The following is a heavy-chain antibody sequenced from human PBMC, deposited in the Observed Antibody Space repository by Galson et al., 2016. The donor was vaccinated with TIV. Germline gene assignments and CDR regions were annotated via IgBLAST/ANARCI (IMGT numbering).Heavy chain of an antibody. J-gene: IGHJ3*01. CDR3: ARPTPPPVSSNGWNDAFDF. D-gene: IGHD6-19*01. CDR2: VTGRSRST. V-gene: IGHV3-23*01. CDR1: GFTFSGYA. Sequence: SLRLSCAASGFTFSGYAMSWVRQAPGKGLEWVSVVTGRSRSTHYADSVRGRFTISRDNSRNTLSLQMNSLKVEDTAVYFCARPTPPPVSSNGWNDAFDFWGQGTIVTVTP.